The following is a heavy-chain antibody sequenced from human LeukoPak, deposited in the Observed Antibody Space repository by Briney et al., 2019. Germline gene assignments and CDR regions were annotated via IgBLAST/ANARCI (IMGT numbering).Heavy chain of an antibody. V-gene: IGHV3-30*02. J-gene: IGHJ4*02. D-gene: IGHD4-17*01. Sequence: PGGSLRLSCAASGFIFSNYAMYWVRQAPGKALEWVAFIQYDGSSKYHGDSVKGRITISRDNTKNTLHLQMNGLRVEDTAVYYCAKDGEYFNFASWGQGTLVTVSS. CDR3: AKDGEYFNFAS. CDR2: IQYDGSSK. CDR1: GFIFSNYA.